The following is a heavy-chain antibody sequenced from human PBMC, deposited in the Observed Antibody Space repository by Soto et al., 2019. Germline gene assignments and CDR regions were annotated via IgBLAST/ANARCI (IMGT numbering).Heavy chain of an antibody. V-gene: IGHV3-23*01. CDR3: AKGHRSTPLTVTTGPYYYYGMDV. Sequence: PGGSLRLSCAASGFTFSSYAMSWVRQAPGKGLEWVSAISGSGGSTYYADSVKGRFTISRDNSKNTLYLQMNSLRAEDTAVYYCAKGHRSTPLTVTTGPYYYYGMDVWGQGTTVTV. CDR2: ISGSGGST. CDR1: GFTFSSYA. J-gene: IGHJ6*02. D-gene: IGHD4-17*01.